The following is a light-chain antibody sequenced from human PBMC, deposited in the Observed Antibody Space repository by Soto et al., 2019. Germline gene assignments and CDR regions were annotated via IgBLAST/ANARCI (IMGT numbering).Light chain of an antibody. V-gene: IGKV3-11*01. CDR2: GAF. Sequence: EIVLTQSPATLSLSPGERATLSCRASPSVTNNLAWYQQKPGQPPRLLIYGAFNRAARIPARFSGSGAGTDFTLRISSLQPEDSAVYYCQQRNIWPPVTFGQGTRLEIK. CDR1: PSVTNN. J-gene: IGKJ5*01. CDR3: QQRNIWPPVT.